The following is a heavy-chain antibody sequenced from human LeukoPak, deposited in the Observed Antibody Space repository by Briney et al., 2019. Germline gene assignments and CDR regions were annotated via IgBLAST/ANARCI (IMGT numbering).Heavy chain of an antibody. CDR1: GYSISSGYY. D-gene: IGHD3-22*01. Sequence: SETLSLTCTVSGYSISSGYYWGWIRQPPGKGLEWIGSIYHSGSTYYNPSLKSRVTISVDMSKNQFSLKLSSVTAADTAVYYCARGPRGGSGYYYFDYWGQGTLVTVS. CDR2: IYHSGST. J-gene: IGHJ4*02. CDR3: ARGPRGGSGYYYFDY. V-gene: IGHV4-38-2*02.